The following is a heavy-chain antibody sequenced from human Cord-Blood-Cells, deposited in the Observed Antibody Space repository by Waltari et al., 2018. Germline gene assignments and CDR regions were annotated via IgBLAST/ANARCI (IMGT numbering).Heavy chain of an antibody. CDR2: IWYDGSNK. CDR3: ARDSGPGRRYDILTGPFDY. Sequence: QVQLVESGGGVVQPGRSLRLSCAASGFTFSSYGMHWVRQAPGKGLEWVAVIWYDGSNKYYADSVKGRFTISRDNSKNTLYLQMNSLRAEDTAVYYCARDSGPGRRYDILTGPFDYWGQGTLVTVSS. D-gene: IGHD3-9*01. CDR1: GFTFSSYG. J-gene: IGHJ4*02. V-gene: IGHV3-33*01.